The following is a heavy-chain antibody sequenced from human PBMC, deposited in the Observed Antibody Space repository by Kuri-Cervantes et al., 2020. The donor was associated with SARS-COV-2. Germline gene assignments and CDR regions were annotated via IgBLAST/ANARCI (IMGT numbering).Heavy chain of an antibody. CDR3: ARQMDV. CDR1: GGSLSSSSYY. J-gene: IGHJ6*04. Sequence: ESLKISCTVPGGSLSSSSYYWGWIRQPPGKGLEWIGSIYHSVSTYYNPSLKSRVTISVDTSKNQSSLKLSSVTAADTAVYYCARQMDVWGKGTTVTVSS. CDR2: IYHSVST. V-gene: IGHV4-39*01.